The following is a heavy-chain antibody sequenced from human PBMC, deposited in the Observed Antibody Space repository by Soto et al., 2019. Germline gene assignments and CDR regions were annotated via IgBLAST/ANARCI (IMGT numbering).Heavy chain of an antibody. CDR3: ARSTYYYDSSGYYSRPWGPYDV. V-gene: IGHV1-69*01. CDR1: GGTFSSFA. D-gene: IGHD3-22*01. J-gene: IGHJ3*01. Sequence: QVQLVQSGAEVKKPGSSVKVSCKASGGTFSSFAISWVRQAPGQGLEWMGGSIPMFGTANYAQKFQGRVTITADESTSTAYMGLSSLRFEDTAVYYCARSTYYYDSSGYYSRPWGPYDVWGQGTVVTVSS. CDR2: SIPMFGTA.